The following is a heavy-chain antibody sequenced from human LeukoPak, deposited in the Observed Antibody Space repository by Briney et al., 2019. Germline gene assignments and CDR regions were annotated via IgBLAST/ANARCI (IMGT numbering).Heavy chain of an antibody. D-gene: IGHD3-10*01. Sequence: PGGSLRLSCAASGFTFSSYSMNWVRQAPGKGLEWVSSISSSSSYIYYADSVKGRFTISRDNAKNSLYLQMNSLRAEDTAVYYCARDLAATMVRGVIFYYYYGMDVWGQGTTVTVSS. CDR1: GFTFSSYS. CDR3: ARDLAATMVRGVIFYYYYGMDV. J-gene: IGHJ6*02. CDR2: ISSSSSYI. V-gene: IGHV3-21*01.